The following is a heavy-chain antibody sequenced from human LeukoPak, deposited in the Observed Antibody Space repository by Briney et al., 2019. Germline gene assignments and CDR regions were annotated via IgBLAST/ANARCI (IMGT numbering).Heavy chain of an antibody. V-gene: IGHV3-21*01. CDR2: ISSSSSYI. CDR1: GFTFSSYS. J-gene: IGHJ4*02. Sequence: PGGSLRLSCAASGFTFSSYSMNWVRQAPGKGLEWVSSISSSSSYIYYADSVKGRFTISRDNAKNSLYLQMNSLRAEDTAVYYCARDSVITGGFDYWGQGTLVTVSS. CDR3: ARDSVITGGFDY. D-gene: IGHD1-20*01.